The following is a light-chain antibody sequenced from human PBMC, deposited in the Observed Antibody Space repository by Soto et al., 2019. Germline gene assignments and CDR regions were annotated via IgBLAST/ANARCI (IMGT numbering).Light chain of an antibody. CDR3: QTWDTGARVV. Sequence: QSVLTQSPSASASLGASVKLTCTLSSGHSSYAIAWHQQQPEKGPRYLMKLSSDGSHSKGDGIPDRFSGSSPGAERYLTISSLQSVDEADYYCQTWDTGARVVFGGGTKVTVL. V-gene: IGLV4-69*01. J-gene: IGLJ2*01. CDR1: SGHSSYA. CDR2: LSSDGSH.